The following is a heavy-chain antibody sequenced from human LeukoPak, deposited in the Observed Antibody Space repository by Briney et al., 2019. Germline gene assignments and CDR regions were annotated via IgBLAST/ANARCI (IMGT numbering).Heavy chain of an antibody. CDR2: INYSGST. CDR1: GGSISSSSYY. J-gene: IGHJ3*02. Sequence: SETLSLTCTVSGGSISSSSYYWGWIRQPPGKGLEWIGSINYSGSTYYNPSLKSRVTISVDTSKNQFSLKLSSVTAADTAVYYCARGSPRGGDAFDIWGQGTMVTVSS. V-gene: IGHV4-39*07. CDR3: ARGSPRGGDAFDI.